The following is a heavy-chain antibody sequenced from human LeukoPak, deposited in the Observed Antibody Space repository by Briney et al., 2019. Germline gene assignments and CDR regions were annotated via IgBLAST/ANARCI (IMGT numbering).Heavy chain of an antibody. D-gene: IGHD1-26*01. CDR1: GFTFSSYT. CDR2: VSGSGTGT. CDR3: AKDQVASGSEALSY. V-gene: IGHV3-23*01. J-gene: IGHJ4*02. Sequence: GGSLRLSCAASGFTFSSYTMNRVRQAPGKGLEWVSAVSGSGTGTYDADSVKGRFTISRDNSKNTLWLQMNSLRAEDTAVYYCAKDQVASGSEALSYWAQGTLVTVSS.